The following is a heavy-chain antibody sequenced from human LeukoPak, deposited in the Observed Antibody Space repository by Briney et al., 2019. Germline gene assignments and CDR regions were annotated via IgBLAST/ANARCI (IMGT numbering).Heavy chain of an antibody. V-gene: IGHV5-10-1*01. CDR3: ARISGIAVAVGWFDP. CDR2: IDPSDSYT. J-gene: IGHJ5*02. D-gene: IGHD6-19*01. Sequence: GESLKISCKGSGYSFSSYWISWVRQMPGKGLEWMGRIDPSDSYTNYSPSFQGHVTISADKSISTAYLQWSSLKASDTAMYYCARISGIAVAVGWFDPWGQGTLVTVSS. CDR1: GYSFSSYW.